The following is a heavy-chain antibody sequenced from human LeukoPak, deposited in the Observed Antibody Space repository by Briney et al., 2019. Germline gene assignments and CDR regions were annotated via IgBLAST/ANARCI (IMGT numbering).Heavy chain of an antibody. D-gene: IGHD4-11*01. CDR2: TYYRSKWYN. V-gene: IGHV6-1*01. CDR1: GDSVSSNSAA. Sequence: SQTLSLTCAISGDSVSSNSAAWNWIRPSPSRGLEWLGRTYYRSKWYNDYAVSVKSRITINPDTSKNQFSLQLNSVTPEDTAVYYCARGQTRHDYSDYYYGMDVWGQGTTVTVSS. J-gene: IGHJ6*02. CDR3: ARGQTRHDYSDYYYGMDV.